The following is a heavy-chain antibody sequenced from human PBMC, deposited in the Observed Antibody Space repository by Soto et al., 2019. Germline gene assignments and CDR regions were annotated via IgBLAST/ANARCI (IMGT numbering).Heavy chain of an antibody. CDR1: GGSISSGDYY. CDR3: ASNPTRYCSSTSCDNIDY. J-gene: IGHJ4*02. CDR2: IYYSGST. Sequence: SETLSLTCTVSGGSISSGDYYWSWIRQPPGKGLEWIGYIYYSGSTYYNPSLKSRVTISVDTSKNQFSLKLSSVTAADTAVYYCASNPTRYCSSTSCDNIDYWGQGTLVSVSS. V-gene: IGHV4-30-4*01. D-gene: IGHD2-2*01.